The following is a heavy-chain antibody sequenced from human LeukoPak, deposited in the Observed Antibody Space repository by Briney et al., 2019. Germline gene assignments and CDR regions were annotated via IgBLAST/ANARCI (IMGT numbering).Heavy chain of an antibody. CDR1: SGSISRHY. J-gene: IGHJ4*02. D-gene: IGHD3-10*01. Sequence: SETLSLACTISSGSISRHYWSWLRQPPGKGLEWIGYLSYSGSTNYNPSLKSRVTMSLDTSKNQFSLRLSSVTAADTAVYFCAANNYGSGTYNDWGQGALVTVSS. CDR2: LSYSGST. V-gene: IGHV4-59*11. CDR3: AANNYGSGTYND.